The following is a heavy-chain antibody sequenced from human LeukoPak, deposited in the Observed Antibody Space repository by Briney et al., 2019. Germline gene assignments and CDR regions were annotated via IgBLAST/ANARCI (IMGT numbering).Heavy chain of an antibody. CDR2: NGGSAGST. D-gene: IGHD6-19*01. CDR3: ARRSSAWYFDY. J-gene: IGHJ4*02. CDR1: GFTSSNYA. V-gene: IGHV3-23*01. Sequence: PGGSLTLPCAASGFTSSNYAMTWVRQAPGKGREWVSANGGSAGSTNYADSVKGRFTISRDNSKNTLYLQMNSRRAEDTAVYYCARRSSAWYFDYGGQGNLVTVFS.